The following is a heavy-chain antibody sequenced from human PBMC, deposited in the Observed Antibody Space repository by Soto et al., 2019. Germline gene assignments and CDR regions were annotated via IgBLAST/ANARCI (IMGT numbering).Heavy chain of an antibody. CDR2: ISSSSSTI. CDR1: GFTFSSYS. Sequence: GGSLRLSCAASGFTFSSYSMNWVRQAPGKGLEWVSYISSSSSTIYYADSVKGRFTISRDNAKNSLYLQMNSLRDEDTAVYYCARVYCSSTSCYGGYYYYGMDVWGQGTTVTVSS. D-gene: IGHD2-2*01. V-gene: IGHV3-48*02. CDR3: ARVYCSSTSCYGGYYYYGMDV. J-gene: IGHJ6*02.